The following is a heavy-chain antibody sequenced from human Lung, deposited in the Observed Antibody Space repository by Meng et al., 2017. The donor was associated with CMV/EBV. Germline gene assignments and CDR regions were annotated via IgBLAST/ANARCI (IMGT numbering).Heavy chain of an antibody. Sequence: GEXXKIPCAASGFTLSTYSMNWVRQAPGKGLEWVSSINNSSSYIYYADSVKGRFTISRDNAKNSLYLQMNGLRAEDTAVYYCARDLIVGTAYFDYWGQGTLVTVSS. CDR2: INNSSSYI. CDR1: GFTLSTYS. D-gene: IGHD1-26*01. J-gene: IGHJ4*02. CDR3: ARDLIVGTAYFDY. V-gene: IGHV3-21*01.